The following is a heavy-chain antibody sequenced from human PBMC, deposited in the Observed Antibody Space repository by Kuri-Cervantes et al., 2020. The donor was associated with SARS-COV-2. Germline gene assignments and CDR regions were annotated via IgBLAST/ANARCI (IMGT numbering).Heavy chain of an antibody. J-gene: IGHJ6*02. CDR2: IKEDGSEK. Sequence: GGSLRLSCAASGFTLSSDWMTWVRQAPGKGLEWVADIKEDGSEKYYVDSVKGRFTISRDNAKNTLYLQMNSLRAEDTAVYYCARILTDCSSTSCPYYYYGMDVWGQGTTVTVSS. CDR3: ARILTDCSSTSCPYYYYGMDV. CDR1: GFTLSSDW. V-gene: IGHV3-7*01. D-gene: IGHD2-2*01.